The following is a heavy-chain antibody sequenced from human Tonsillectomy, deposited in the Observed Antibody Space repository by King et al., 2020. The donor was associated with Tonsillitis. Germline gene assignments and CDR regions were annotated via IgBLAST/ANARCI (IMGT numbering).Heavy chain of an antibody. V-gene: IGHV3-33*01. J-gene: IGHJ3*02. Sequence: VQLVESGGALVQPGRSLRLSCEASGFTFSYYGMHWVRQAQGKGLEWVAVIYYDGSKKYYADSVKGRLTISRDNSKNMLYLQMNSLRAEDTAVYYCARGYCSSTSCSVFRDAFDIWGQGTMVTVSS. CDR3: ARGYCSSTSCSVFRDAFDI. CDR1: GFTFSYYG. CDR2: IYYDGSKK. D-gene: IGHD2-2*01.